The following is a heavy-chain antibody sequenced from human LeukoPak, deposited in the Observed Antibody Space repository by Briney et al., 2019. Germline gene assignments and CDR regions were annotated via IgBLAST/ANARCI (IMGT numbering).Heavy chain of an antibody. J-gene: IGHJ4*02. Sequence: SETLSLTCTVSGGSISSYYWSWIRQPAGKGLEWIGRIYTSGSTNYNPSLKSRVTMSVDTSKNQFSLRLSSVTAADTAVYYCARDRALASGSYAFDYWGQGTLVPVSS. CDR1: GGSISSYY. V-gene: IGHV4-4*07. CDR2: IYTSGST. D-gene: IGHD3-10*01. CDR3: ARDRALASGSYAFDY.